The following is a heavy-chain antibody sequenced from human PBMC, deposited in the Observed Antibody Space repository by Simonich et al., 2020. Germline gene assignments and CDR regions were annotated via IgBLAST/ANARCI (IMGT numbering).Heavy chain of an antibody. CDR2: SNSDGSTT. V-gene: IGHV3-74*01. CDR1: GFTFSSSW. J-gene: IGHJ4*02. Sequence: EVQLVESGGGLVQPGGSLRLSFAASGFTFSSSWMHWVRQAPGKGRVGVQRSNSDGSTTSYADYVKGRFTISRDNAKNTLYLQMNSLRAEDTAVYYCARNRLDYWGQGTLVTVSS. CDR3: ARNRLDY.